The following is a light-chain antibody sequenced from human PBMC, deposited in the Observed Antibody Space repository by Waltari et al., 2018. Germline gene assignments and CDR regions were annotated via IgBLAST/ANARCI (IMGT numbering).Light chain of an antibody. J-gene: IGKJ3*01. CDR3: QKYNTAPFT. CDR2: GAS. V-gene: IGKV3-15*01. CDR1: LSIDDS. Sequence: EIVMTQSPATLSVSRGGSATLSCRASLSIDDSLAWYQQKPGQPPRLLIHGASTRDTGIPVRFSGSGSGTAFTLTISSLQPEDVATYYCQKYNTAPFTFGPGTKVDIK.